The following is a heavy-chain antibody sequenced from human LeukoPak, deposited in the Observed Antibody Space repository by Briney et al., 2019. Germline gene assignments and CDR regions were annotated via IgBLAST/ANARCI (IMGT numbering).Heavy chain of an antibody. CDR2: IYHSGST. CDR1: GGSISSGGYS. J-gene: IGHJ4*02. D-gene: IGHD3-9*01. V-gene: IGHV4-30-2*01. CDR3: ARSPLDILTGLDY. Sequence: PSQTLSLTCAVSGGSISSGGYSWSWIRQPPGKGLEWIGYIYHSGSTYCNPSLKSRVTISVDRSKNQFSLKLSSVTAADTAVYYCARSPLDILTGLDYWGQGTLVTVSS.